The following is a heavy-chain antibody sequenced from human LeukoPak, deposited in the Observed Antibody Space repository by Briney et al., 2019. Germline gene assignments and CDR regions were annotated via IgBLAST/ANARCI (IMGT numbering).Heavy chain of an antibody. Sequence: PGRSLRLSCAASGFTFGNYGMHWVRQAPGKGLEWVAVISYDGSNKYYADSVKGRFTISRDNSKNTLYLQMNSLRAEDTAVYYCAKDTRRAVAEVGYWGQGTLVTVSS. V-gene: IGHV3-30*18. D-gene: IGHD4-23*01. CDR2: ISYDGSNK. CDR3: AKDTRRAVAEVGY. CDR1: GFTFGNYG. J-gene: IGHJ4*02.